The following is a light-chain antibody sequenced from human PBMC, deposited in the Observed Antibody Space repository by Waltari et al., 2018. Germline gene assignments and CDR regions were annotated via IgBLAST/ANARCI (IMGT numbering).Light chain of an antibody. CDR1: QRVLYSSNNKNY. CDR2: WAS. CDR3: QQYYNIPWT. Sequence: DIVMTQPPDSLAVSLGERATINCKSSQRVLYSSNNKNYLAWYQQKPGQPPKLLIYWASTRESGVPDRFSGSGSGTDFTLTISSLQAEDVAVYYCQQYYNIPWTFGQGTKVEIK. J-gene: IGKJ1*01. V-gene: IGKV4-1*01.